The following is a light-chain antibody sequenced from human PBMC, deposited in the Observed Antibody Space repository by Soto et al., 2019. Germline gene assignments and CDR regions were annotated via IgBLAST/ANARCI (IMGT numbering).Light chain of an antibody. V-gene: IGLV1-40*01. J-gene: IGLJ2*01. CDR2: GNS. CDR1: SSNIGAGYD. Sequence: QSVLTQPPSVSGAPGQRVTISCTGSSSNIGAGYDVHWYQQLPGTAPKLLIYGNSNRPSAVPDRFSGSKSGTSASLAITGLQAEDEAEYYCQSYDSSLSGVVFGGGTKLTVL. CDR3: QSYDSSLSGVV.